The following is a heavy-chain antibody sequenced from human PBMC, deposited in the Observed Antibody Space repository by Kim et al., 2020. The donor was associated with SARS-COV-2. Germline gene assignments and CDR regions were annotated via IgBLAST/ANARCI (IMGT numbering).Heavy chain of an antibody. J-gene: IGHJ3*02. CDR2: IYTSGST. V-gene: IGHV4-61*02. Sequence: SETLSLTCTVSGGSISSGSYYWSWIRQPAGKELEWIGRIYTSGSTNYNPSLKSRVTISVDTSKNQFSLKLSSVTAADTAVYYCARAPTVLRWFGAPGAFDIWGQGTMVTVSS. CDR1: GGSISSGSYY. CDR3: ARAPTVLRWFGAPGAFDI. D-gene: IGHD3-10*01.